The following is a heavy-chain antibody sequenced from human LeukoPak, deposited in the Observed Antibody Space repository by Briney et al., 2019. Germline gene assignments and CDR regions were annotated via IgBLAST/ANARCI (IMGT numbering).Heavy chain of an antibody. CDR2: ISSSGSTI. D-gene: IGHD3-3*01. Sequence: PGGSLRLSCAASGFTFSSYEMNWVRQAPGKGLEWVSYISSSGSTIYYADSVKGRFTISRDNAKNSLYLQMNSLRAEDTAVYYCARTGYDFWSVPPDYWGQGTLVTVSS. V-gene: IGHV3-48*03. CDR1: GFTFSSYE. CDR3: ARTGYDFWSVPPDY. J-gene: IGHJ4*02.